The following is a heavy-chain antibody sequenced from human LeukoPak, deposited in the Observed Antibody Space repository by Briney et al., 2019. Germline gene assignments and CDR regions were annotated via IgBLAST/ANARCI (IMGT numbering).Heavy chain of an antibody. D-gene: IGHD6-19*01. J-gene: IGHJ4*02. CDR2: INHSGST. Sequence: PSETLSLTCAVYAGSFSGYYWSWIRQPPGKGLEWIGEINHSGSTNYNPSLKSRVTISVDTSKNQFSLKLSSVTAADTAVYYCARGNGWGIDYWGQGTLVTVSS. CDR1: AGSFSGYY. CDR3: ARGNGWGIDY. V-gene: IGHV4-34*01.